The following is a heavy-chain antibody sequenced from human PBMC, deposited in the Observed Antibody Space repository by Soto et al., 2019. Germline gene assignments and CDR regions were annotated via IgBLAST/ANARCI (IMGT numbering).Heavy chain of an antibody. V-gene: IGHV1-69*02. D-gene: IGHD6-13*01. CDR2: IIPILGIA. Sequence: ASVKVSCKASGGTFSSYTISWVRQAPGQGLEWMGRIIPILGIANYAQKFQGRVTITADKSTSTAYMELSSLRSEDTAVYYCARVTLHSSSSILQDYYFDYWGQGTLVTVSS. CDR1: GGTFSSYT. CDR3: ARVTLHSSSSILQDYYFDY. J-gene: IGHJ4*02.